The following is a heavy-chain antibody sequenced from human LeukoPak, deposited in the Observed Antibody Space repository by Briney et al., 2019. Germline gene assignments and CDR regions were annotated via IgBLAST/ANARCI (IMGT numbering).Heavy chain of an antibody. Sequence: SETLSLTCTVSGGSISSYYWSWIRQPAGKGLEWIGRIYTSGSTNYNPSLKSRVTMSVDTSKNQFSLKLSSVTAADTAVYYCARDREYGSGSYYKGFSWFYPWGQGTLVTVSS. D-gene: IGHD3-10*01. CDR1: GGSISSYY. CDR2: IYTSGST. J-gene: IGHJ5*02. V-gene: IGHV4-4*07. CDR3: ARDREYGSGSYYKGFSWFYP.